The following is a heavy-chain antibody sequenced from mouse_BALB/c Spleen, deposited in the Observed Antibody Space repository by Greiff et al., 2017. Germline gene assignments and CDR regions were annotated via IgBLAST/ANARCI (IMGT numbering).Heavy chain of an antibody. Sequence: VQLKESGPDLVKPSQSLSLTCTVTGYSITSGYSWHWIRQFPGNKLEWMGYIHYSGSTNYNPSLKSRISITRDTSKNQFFLQLNSVTTEDTATYSCVNIDYYGSRHAMDYWGQGTSVTVSS. CDR2: IHYSGST. CDR1: GYSITSGYS. CDR3: VNIDYYGSRHAMDY. V-gene: IGHV3-1*02. J-gene: IGHJ4*01. D-gene: IGHD1-1*01.